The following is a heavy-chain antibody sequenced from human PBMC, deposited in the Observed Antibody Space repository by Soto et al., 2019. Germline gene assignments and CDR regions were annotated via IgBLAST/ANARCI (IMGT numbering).Heavy chain of an antibody. Sequence: QVQLQESGPGLVKPSETLSLTCTVSGGSISSYYWSWIRQPPGKGLEWIGYIYYSGSTNYNPSLKSRVTISVDTSKNQFSLKLSSVTAADTAVYYCARSYYYDSSGYYSDWGQGTLVTVSS. D-gene: IGHD3-22*01. CDR1: GGSISSYY. CDR3: ARSYYYDSSGYYSD. J-gene: IGHJ4*02. CDR2: IYYSGST. V-gene: IGHV4-59*01.